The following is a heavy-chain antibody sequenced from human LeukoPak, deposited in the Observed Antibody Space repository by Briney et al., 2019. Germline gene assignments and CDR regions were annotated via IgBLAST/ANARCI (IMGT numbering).Heavy chain of an antibody. V-gene: IGHV3-21*01. CDR3: ARPYSSSWYYFDY. Sequence: GGSLRLSCAASGFTFSSYWMSWVRQAPGKGLEWVSSISSSSSYIYYADSVKGRFTISRDNAKNSLYLQMNSLRAEDTAVYYCARPYSSSWYYFDYWGQGTLVTVSS. CDR2: ISSSSSYI. D-gene: IGHD6-13*01. J-gene: IGHJ4*02. CDR1: GFTFSSYW.